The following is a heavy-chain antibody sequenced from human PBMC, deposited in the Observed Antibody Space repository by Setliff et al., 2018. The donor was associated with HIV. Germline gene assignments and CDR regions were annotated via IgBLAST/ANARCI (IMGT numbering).Heavy chain of an antibody. J-gene: IGHJ6*02. V-gene: IGHV3-9*01. CDR1: GFSFDDYA. CDR3: AREDQLLSGHYYYNGMDV. D-gene: IGHD2-2*01. Sequence: PGGSLRLSCAASGFSFDDYAMHWVRQAPGQGLEWVSVISWNIFNIAYADSVKGRFTISRDNAKNSLYLQMNSLRAEDTAVYYCAREDQLLSGHYYYNGMDVWGQGTTVTVS. CDR2: ISWNIFNI.